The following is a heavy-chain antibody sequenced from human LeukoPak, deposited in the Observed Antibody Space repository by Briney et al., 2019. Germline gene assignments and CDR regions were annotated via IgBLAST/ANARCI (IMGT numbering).Heavy chain of an antibody. D-gene: IGHD2-21*02. Sequence: GGSLRLSCAASGFTFSSYAMSWFRQAPGKGLEGVSAISGSGGSTYYVDSEKPRFTISRNHSKNPLYLQMHSLRADDTAVYYCARVLGYFCGGDCYAIDYWGQGTLVTVPS. CDR1: GFTFSSYA. CDR2: ISGSGGST. J-gene: IGHJ4*02. V-gene: IGHV3-23*01. CDR3: ARVLGYFCGGDCYAIDY.